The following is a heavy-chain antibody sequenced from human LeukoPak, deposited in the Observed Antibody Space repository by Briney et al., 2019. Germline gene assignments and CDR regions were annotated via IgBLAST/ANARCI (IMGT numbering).Heavy chain of an antibody. CDR2: ISWNGGSF. CDR1: GFTFGDYA. Sequence: GGSLRLSCAASGFTFGDYAMHWVRQAPGKGLEWVSSISWNGGSFGYAGSVKGRFTISRDNAKNSLYLQMNSLRAEDTALYYCAKDRGCSYGPYYFEYWGQGTLVTVSS. D-gene: IGHD5-18*01. J-gene: IGHJ4*02. CDR3: AKDRGCSYGPYYFEY. V-gene: IGHV3-9*01.